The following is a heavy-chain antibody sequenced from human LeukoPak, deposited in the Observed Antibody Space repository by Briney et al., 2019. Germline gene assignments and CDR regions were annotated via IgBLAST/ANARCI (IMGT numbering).Heavy chain of an antibody. CDR2: ISYDGSNK. Sequence: GGSLRLSCSASGLSFTTFGFHWVRQAPGKGLEWVAVISYDGSNKYYADSVKGRFTISRDNSKNTLYLQMNSLRAEDTAVYYCARVGITGTRPAFGAFDYWGQGTLVTVSS. V-gene: IGHV3-30*19. CDR1: GLSFTTFG. D-gene: IGHD1-20*01. CDR3: ARVGITGTRPAFGAFDY. J-gene: IGHJ4*02.